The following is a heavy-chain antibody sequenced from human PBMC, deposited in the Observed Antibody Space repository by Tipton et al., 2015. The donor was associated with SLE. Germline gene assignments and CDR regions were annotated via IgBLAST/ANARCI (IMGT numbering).Heavy chain of an antibody. D-gene: IGHD2-2*01. CDR3: AREAAMGGGAFDP. J-gene: IGHJ5*02. CDR1: AYSISTGYH. Sequence: TLSLTCAVSAYSISTGYHWCWILQPPGKGLEWIASIHHSGNTYYNPSLKSRVTILVDTSKNQFSLELNSVNAADTAVYFCAREAAMGGGAFDPWGPGVLVT. V-gene: IGHV4-38-2*02. CDR2: IHHSGNT.